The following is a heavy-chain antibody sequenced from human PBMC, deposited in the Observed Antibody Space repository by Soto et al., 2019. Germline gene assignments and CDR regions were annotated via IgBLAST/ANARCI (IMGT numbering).Heavy chain of an antibody. J-gene: IGHJ5*02. V-gene: IGHV3-74*01. CDR3: VSGLYGGESGSVTNT. D-gene: IGHD3-10*01. CDR2: IKSDGTTT. Sequence: GGALRLSCAASGFTFGKYWMHWVRQAPGKGLVWVSYIKSDGTTTNYADSVKCRFTISRENAKNTLYLQMSSLRAEDTDVYYCVSGLYGGESGSVTNTWGQGALVTGSS. CDR1: GFTFGKYW.